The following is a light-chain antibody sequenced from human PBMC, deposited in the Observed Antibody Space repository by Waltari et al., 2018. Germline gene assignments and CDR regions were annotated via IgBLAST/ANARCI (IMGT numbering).Light chain of an antibody. CDR1: SGSVSSTFY. Sequence: QTVVTQEPSLSVSPGGTVTLTCALSSGSVSSTFYASWYQQTPGQPPRTPVYKISSRSAVVPDRFAGSRLRNKAALTITGAQAEDESDYYCVLYMGSGIWVFGGGTKLTVL. CDR2: KIS. J-gene: IGLJ3*02. CDR3: VLYMGSGIWV. V-gene: IGLV8-61*01.